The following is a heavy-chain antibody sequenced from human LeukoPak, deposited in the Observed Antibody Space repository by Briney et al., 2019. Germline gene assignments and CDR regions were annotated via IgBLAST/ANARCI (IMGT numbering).Heavy chain of an antibody. J-gene: IGHJ4*02. CDR1: GFTFSSYG. CDR2: IRYDGSNK. CDR3: AKDAPPYCSSTSCFGY. D-gene: IGHD2-2*01. Sequence: GGSLRLSCAASGFTFSSYGMHWVRQAPGKGLEWVAFIRYDGSNKDYADSVKGRFTISRDNSKNTLYLQMNSLRAEDTAVYYCAKDAPPYCSSTSCFGYWGQGTLVTVSS. V-gene: IGHV3-30*02.